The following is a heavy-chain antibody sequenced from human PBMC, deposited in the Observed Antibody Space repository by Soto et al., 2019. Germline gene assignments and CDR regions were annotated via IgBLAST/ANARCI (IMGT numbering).Heavy chain of an antibody. Sequence: QVQLVQSGAEVKKPGSSVKVSCKASGGTFSSYAISWVRQAPGQGLEWMGGIIPIFGTANYAQKFQGRVTITXVEXTXKAYMELSSLRSEDTAVYYCARNLRLGELSYDAFDIWGQGTMVTVSS. D-gene: IGHD3-16*02. CDR1: GGTFSSYA. J-gene: IGHJ3*02. CDR3: ARNLRLGELSYDAFDI. CDR2: IIPIFGTA. V-gene: IGHV1-69*05.